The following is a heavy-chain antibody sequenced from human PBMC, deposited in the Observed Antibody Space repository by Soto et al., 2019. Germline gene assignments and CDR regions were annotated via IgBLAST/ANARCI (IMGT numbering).Heavy chain of an antibody. V-gene: IGHV4-30-4*01. CDR2: IYYSGST. CDR3: ASFGRESVVHLLGIDY. Sequence: QVQLQESGPGLVKPSQTLSLTCTVSGGSISSGDYYWSWIRQPPWKGLEWIGYIYYSGSTYYNPSLKRRVTISVDTSKNQFSLKLSSVTAADTAVYYCASFGRESVVHLLGIDYWGQGTLVTVSS. J-gene: IGHJ4*02. CDR1: GGSISSGDYY. D-gene: IGHD2-15*01.